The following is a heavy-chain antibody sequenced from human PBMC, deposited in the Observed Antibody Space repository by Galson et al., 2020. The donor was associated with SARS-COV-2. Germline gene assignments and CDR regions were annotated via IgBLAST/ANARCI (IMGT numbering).Heavy chain of an antibody. CDR2: ISSSSSYI. Sequence: GGSLRLSCAASGFTYSTYSMNWVRQAPGKWLEWVSSISSSSSYIYYADSVKGRFTISRDNGKNSLYLQMNSLRAEDTAVYYCARDIGYSSSSLMGVVYYGMDVWGQGTTVTVSS. D-gene: IGHD6-6*01. V-gene: IGHV3-21*01. CDR1: GFTYSTYS. J-gene: IGHJ6*02. CDR3: ARDIGYSSSSLMGVVYYGMDV.